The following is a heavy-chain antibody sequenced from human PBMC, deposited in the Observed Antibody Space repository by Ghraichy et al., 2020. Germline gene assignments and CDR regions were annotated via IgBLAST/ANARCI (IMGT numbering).Heavy chain of an antibody. CDR2: VYPGGNT. CDR1: GFTVSSNY. CDR3: ARVPYRRYMDV. J-gene: IGHJ6*03. Sequence: GGSLRLSCAASGFTVSSNYMNWVRQAPGKELEWVSLVYPGGNTYYADSVKGRFTISRDNSKNTLYLQMNSLRAEDTAVYYCARVPYRRYMDVWGKGTTVTVSS. V-gene: IGHV3-53*01.